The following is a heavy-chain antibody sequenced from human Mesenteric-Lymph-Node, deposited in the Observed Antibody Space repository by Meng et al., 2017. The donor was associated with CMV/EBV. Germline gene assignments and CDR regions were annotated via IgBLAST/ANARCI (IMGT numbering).Heavy chain of an antibody. CDR1: GSY. J-gene: IGHJ4*02. CDR2: INHSGST. Sequence: GSYWSWIRQPPGKGLEWIGEINHSGSTTYNPSLKSRVTISVDTSKNQFSLKLSSVTAADTAVYYCARNRPPLYSSSWYRIPGAFDYWGQGTLVTVSS. V-gene: IGHV4-34*01. CDR3: ARNRPPLYSSSWYRIPGAFDY. D-gene: IGHD6-13*01.